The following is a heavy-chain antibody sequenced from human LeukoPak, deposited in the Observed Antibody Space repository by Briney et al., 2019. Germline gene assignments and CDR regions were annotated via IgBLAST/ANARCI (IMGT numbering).Heavy chain of an antibody. V-gene: IGHV3-33*01. Sequence: GGSLRLSCAASGFTFSSYGMHWVRQAPGKGLEWVAVIWYDGSNKYYADSVKGRFTISRDNSKNTLYLQMNSLRAEDTAVYYCARGQQLVRWFDPWGQGTLVTVSS. D-gene: IGHD6-13*01. J-gene: IGHJ5*02. CDR1: GFTFSSYG. CDR3: ARGQQLVRWFDP. CDR2: IWYDGSNK.